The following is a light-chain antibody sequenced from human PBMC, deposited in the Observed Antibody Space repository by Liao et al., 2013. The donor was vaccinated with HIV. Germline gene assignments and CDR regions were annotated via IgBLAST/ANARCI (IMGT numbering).Light chain of an antibody. J-gene: IGLJ2*01. CDR1: RLGDKY. Sequence: SYEVTQPPSVSVSPGQTASIPCSGDRLGDKYACWYQQKPGQSPVVVIYQDSKRPSGIPERFSGSNSGNTATLTISGTQAMDEADYYCQAWDSSTAAEVFGGGTKLTVL. V-gene: IGLV3-1*01. CDR3: QAWDSSTAAEV. CDR2: QDS.